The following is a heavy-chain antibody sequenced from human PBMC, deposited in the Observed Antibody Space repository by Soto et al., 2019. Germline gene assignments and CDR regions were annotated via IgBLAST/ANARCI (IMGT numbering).Heavy chain of an antibody. D-gene: IGHD5-18*01. J-gene: IGHJ6*02. Sequence: PSETLSLTCTVSGGSISSGDYYWSWIRQPPGKGLEWIGYIYYSGSTYHNPSLKSRVTISVDTSKNQFSLKLSSVTAADTAMYYCARALIQLWPQYYYGMDVWGQGTTVTVSS. CDR1: GGSISSGDYY. CDR2: IYYSGST. CDR3: ARALIQLWPQYYYGMDV. V-gene: IGHV4-30-4*01.